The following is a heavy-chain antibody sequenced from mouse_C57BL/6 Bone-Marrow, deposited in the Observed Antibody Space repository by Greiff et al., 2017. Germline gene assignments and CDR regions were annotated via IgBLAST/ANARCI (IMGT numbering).Heavy chain of an antibody. CDR1: GFTFSSYG. Sequence: EVMLVESGGDLVKPGGSLKLSCAASGFTFSSYGMSWVRQTPDKRLAWVATISSGGSYTYYPERVQGRCTIARDNAKNTLYLQMSSLKSEDTAMYYCARTTVVADWYFDVWGTGTTVTVSS. D-gene: IGHD1-1*01. J-gene: IGHJ1*03. V-gene: IGHV5-6*01. CDR3: ARTTVVADWYFDV. CDR2: ISSGGSYT.